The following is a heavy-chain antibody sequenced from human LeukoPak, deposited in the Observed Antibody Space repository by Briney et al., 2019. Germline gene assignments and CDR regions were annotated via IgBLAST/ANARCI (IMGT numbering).Heavy chain of an antibody. CDR1: GFTFSDSY. D-gene: IGHD6-6*01. J-gene: IGHJ5*01. V-gene: IGHV3-11*04. CDR2: ISGSGHDI. Sequence: AGGSLRLSCTASGFTFSDSYMTWVRQAPGKGVEWVAYISGSGHDINYSDSVKGRFTISRDNTKNSLYLQMSSLRVEDTAVYYCTRDPRHFDSCGQGTLVTVSS. CDR3: TRDPRHFDS.